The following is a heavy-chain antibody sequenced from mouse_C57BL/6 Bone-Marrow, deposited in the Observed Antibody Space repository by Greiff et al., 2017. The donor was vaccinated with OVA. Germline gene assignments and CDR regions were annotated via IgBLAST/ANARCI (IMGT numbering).Heavy chain of an antibody. V-gene: IGHV2-9-1*01. CDR1: GFSLTSYA. CDR2: IWTGGGT. CDR3: ARNRAYYRNYGGFSWFAF. Sequence: VKLMESGPGLVAPSQSLSITCTVSGFSLTSYAISWVRQPPGKGLEWLGVIWTGGGTNYNSALKSRLSISTDNSKSQGFLKMKRLQTDDTARYYCARNRAYYRNYGGFSWFAFWGQGTLVTVSA. D-gene: IGHD2-5*01. J-gene: IGHJ3*01.